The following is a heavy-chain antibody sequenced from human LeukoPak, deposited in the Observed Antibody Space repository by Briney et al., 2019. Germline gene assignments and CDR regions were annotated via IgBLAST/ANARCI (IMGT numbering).Heavy chain of an antibody. Sequence: GASVKVSCEASGYIFTSYGITWVRQAPGQGLEWMGWISPYNGNTDYVQKLQGRVTMTTDTSTNTAYLELRSLKSDDTAVYYCARKPGTSSVVYYFDYWGQGTLVTVSS. CDR2: ISPYNGNT. CDR3: ARKPGTSSVVYYFDY. CDR1: GYIFTSYG. D-gene: IGHD3-22*01. V-gene: IGHV1-18*01. J-gene: IGHJ4*02.